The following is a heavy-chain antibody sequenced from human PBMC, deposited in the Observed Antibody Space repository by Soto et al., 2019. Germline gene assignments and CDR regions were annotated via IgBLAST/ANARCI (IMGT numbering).Heavy chain of an antibody. CDR2: IGGSGGST. CDR3: ARDPRNLGLDP. CDR1: GFTFSSYA. J-gene: IGHJ5*02. V-gene: IGHV3-23*01. Sequence: GGSLRLSCAASGFTFSSYAMSWVRQAPGKGLEWVSGIGGSGGSTYYADSVKGRFTISRDNSKNTLYLQMNSLRAEDTAVYCCARDPRNLGLDPWGQGTLVTVSS.